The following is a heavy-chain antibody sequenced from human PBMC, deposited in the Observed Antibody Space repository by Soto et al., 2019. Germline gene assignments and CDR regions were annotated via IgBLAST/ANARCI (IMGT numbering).Heavy chain of an antibody. CDR1: GFILNNYA. V-gene: IGHV3-23*01. D-gene: IGHD7-27*01. CDR3: VKRGRNWGAFDF. J-gene: IGHJ3*01. Sequence: VQLLESGGDLVQPGGSLRLSCVASGFILNNYAMSWVRQAPGKGLEWVSTIGGTDGDSDGVPWYEDSVKGRFTIPSDSSANTPFLHMDNLRAEDSALYYCVKRGRNWGAFDFWGQGTTVVVSS. CDR2: IGGTDGDSDGVP.